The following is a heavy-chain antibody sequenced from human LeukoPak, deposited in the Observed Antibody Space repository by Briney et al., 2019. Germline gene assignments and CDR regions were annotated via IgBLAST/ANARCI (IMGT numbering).Heavy chain of an antibody. J-gene: IGHJ5*02. CDR3: ARDTEGYGDYGWFDP. Sequence: GGSLRLSCAASGFTFSSYGMHWVRQAPGKGLEWVAVIWYDGSNKYYADSVKGRFTISRDNSKNTLYLQMNSLRAEDTAVYYCARDTEGYGDYGWFDPWGQGTLVTVS. CDR2: IWYDGSNK. D-gene: IGHD4-17*01. V-gene: IGHV3-33*01. CDR1: GFTFSSYG.